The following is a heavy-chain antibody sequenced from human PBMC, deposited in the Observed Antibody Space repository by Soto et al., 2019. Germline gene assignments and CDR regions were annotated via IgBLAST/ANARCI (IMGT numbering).Heavy chain of an antibody. CDR2: IIPIFGTA. V-gene: IGHV1-69*01. J-gene: IGHJ5*02. CDR1: GGTFSSYA. Sequence: QVQLVQSGAEVKKPGSSVKVSCKASGGTFSSYAISWVRQAPGQGLEWMGGIIPIFGTANYAQKFQGRVTITADESTRTAYMELSSLRSEDTAVYYCARGVVRGGDYYDSSGYYYLKFDPWGQGTLVTVSS. CDR3: ARGVVRGGDYYDSSGYYYLKFDP. D-gene: IGHD3-22*01.